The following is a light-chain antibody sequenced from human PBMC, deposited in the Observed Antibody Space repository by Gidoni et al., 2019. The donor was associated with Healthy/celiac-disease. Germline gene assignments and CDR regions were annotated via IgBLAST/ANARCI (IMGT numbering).Light chain of an antibody. Sequence: QSVLTQPPSASGTPGQRVTISCSGSSSNIGSNTGNWYQQLPGTAPKPLIYSNNQRPSGVPDRFSGSKSGTSASLAISGLQSEDEADYYCAAWDDSLIGVFGTGTKVTVL. J-gene: IGLJ1*01. CDR1: SSNIGSNT. CDR2: SNN. CDR3: AAWDDSLIGV. V-gene: IGLV1-44*01.